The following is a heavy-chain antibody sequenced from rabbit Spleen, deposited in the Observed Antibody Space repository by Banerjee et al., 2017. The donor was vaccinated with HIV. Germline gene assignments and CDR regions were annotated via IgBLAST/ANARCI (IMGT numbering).Heavy chain of an antibody. CDR3: ARDSGSSFSSYGMDL. CDR2: IYAGSSGST. CDR1: GFSFSSGYD. V-gene: IGHV1S45*01. J-gene: IGHJ6*01. D-gene: IGHD8-1*01. Sequence: QEQLVESGGGLVQPEGSLTLTCKASGFSFSSGYDMCWVRQAPGKGLEWLGIIYAGSSGSTYYASWAKGRFTVSKTSSTTVTLQMTSLTAADTATYFCARDSGSSFSSYGMDLWGPGTLVTVS.